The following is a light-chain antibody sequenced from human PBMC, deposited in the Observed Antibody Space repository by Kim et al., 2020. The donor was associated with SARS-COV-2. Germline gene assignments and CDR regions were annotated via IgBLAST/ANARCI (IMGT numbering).Light chain of an antibody. CDR3: QQYNNYPWT. V-gene: IGKV1-5*01. CDR1: PSLSTW. Sequence: ASVEDRVTITCQASPSLSTWVAWYQQKPGKAPKLLIYDASSLESGFPSRFSGSGSGTDFTLTISSLQPDDFATYYCQQYNNYPWTFSQGTKVEIK. J-gene: IGKJ1*01. CDR2: DAS.